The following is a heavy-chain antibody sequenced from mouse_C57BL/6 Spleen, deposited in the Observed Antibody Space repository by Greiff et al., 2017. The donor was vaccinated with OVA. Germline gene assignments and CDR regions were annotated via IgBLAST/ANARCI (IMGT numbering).Heavy chain of an antibody. J-gene: IGHJ3*01. Sequence: QVQLKESGPGLVQPSQSLSITCTVSGFSLTSYGVHWVRQSPGKGLEWLGVIWRGGSTDYNAAFMSRLSITKDNSKSHVFFKMNSLQADDTAIYYCAKNPYYGNYSFAYWGQGTLVTVSA. V-gene: IGHV2-5*01. CDR2: IWRGGST. D-gene: IGHD2-10*01. CDR3: AKNPYYGNYSFAY. CDR1: GFSLTSYG.